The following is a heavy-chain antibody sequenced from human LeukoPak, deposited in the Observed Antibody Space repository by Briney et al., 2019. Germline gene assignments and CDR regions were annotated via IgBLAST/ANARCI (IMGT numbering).Heavy chain of an antibody. Sequence: PGGSLRLSCAASGFTSSDYYMSWIRQAPGKGLEWVARIKSKAAGGTTDYAAPVKGRFTISRDDSKNTLYVQMNSLKIEDTAVYFCTTHDRVTYYFDCWGQGTLVSVSS. J-gene: IGHJ4*02. V-gene: IGHV3-15*01. CDR3: TTHDRVTYYFDC. D-gene: IGHD3-9*01. CDR1: GFTSSDYY. CDR2: IKSKAAGGTT.